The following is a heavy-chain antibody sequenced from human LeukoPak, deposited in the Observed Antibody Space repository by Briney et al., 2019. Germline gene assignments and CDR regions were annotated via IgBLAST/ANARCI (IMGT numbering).Heavy chain of an antibody. Sequence: SETLSLTCIVSGVSIGSHYWSWIRQSPGKGLEWIGCVYNSGTTAYNPSLTGRVTISVDTSKNQYSLNLRSVTAADAAVYYCARDAYWGQGILVTVSS. CDR2: VYNSGTT. CDR1: GVSIGSHY. CDR3: ARDAY. V-gene: IGHV4-59*11. J-gene: IGHJ4*02.